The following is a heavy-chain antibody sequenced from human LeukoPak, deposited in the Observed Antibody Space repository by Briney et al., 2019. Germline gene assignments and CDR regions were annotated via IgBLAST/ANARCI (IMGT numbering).Heavy chain of an antibody. CDR3: ARVGYDILTGYYKLNAFDI. Sequence: GASVKVSCKASGYTFTSYGISWVRQAPGQGLEWMGWISAYNGNTNYAQKLQGRVTMTTDTSTSTAYMELRSLRSDDTAVYYCARVGYDILTGYYKLNAFDIWGQGTMVTVSS. CDR2: ISAYNGNT. D-gene: IGHD3-9*01. J-gene: IGHJ3*02. CDR1: GYTFTSYG. V-gene: IGHV1-18*01.